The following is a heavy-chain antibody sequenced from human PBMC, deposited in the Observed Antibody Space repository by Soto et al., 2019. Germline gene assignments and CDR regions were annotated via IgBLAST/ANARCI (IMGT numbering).Heavy chain of an antibody. Sequence: SETLSLTCTVSGGSMNIYYWTWIRQPPGKGLEWIGSIYYSGSTYYNPSLKSRVTISVDTSKNQFSLKLSSVTAADTAVYYCARIYYDSVFDYWGQGTLVTVSS. CDR2: IYYSGST. D-gene: IGHD3-22*01. CDR3: ARIYYDSVFDY. V-gene: IGHV4-59*05. CDR1: GGSMNIYY. J-gene: IGHJ4*02.